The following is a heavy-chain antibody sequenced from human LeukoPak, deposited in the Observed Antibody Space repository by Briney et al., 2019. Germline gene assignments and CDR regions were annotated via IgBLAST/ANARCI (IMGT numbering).Heavy chain of an antibody. D-gene: IGHD2-15*01. V-gene: IGHV1-46*01. CDR2: INPSGGST. Sequence: ASVKVSCKASGYTFTSYYMHWVRQAPGQGLEWMGIINPSGGSTNYTQKFQGRVTMTRGMSTSTVYMELSGLRSEDTAVYYCARDKPVVVAATQYPDAFDIWGQGTMVTVSS. J-gene: IGHJ3*02. CDR3: ARDKPVVVAATQYPDAFDI. CDR1: GYTFTSYY.